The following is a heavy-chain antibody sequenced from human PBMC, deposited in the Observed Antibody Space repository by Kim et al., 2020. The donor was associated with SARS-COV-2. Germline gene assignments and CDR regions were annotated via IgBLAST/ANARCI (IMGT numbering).Heavy chain of an antibody. CDR1: GGSISSGGYY. CDR2: IYYSGST. Sequence: SETLSLTCTVSGGSISSGGYYWSWNRQHPGKGLEGFGYIYYSGSTYYNPSLKSRVTISVETYKNQFSLKLCSVTAADTVVYYCARGGLSIGENGYWGQGTLLTVSS. D-gene: IGHD3-16*02. J-gene: IGHJ4*02. CDR3: ARGGLSIGENGY. V-gene: IGHV4-31*03.